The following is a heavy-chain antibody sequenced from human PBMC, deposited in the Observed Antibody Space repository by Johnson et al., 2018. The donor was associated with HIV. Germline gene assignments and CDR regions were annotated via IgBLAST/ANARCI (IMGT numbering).Heavy chain of an antibody. D-gene: IGHD3-22*01. CDR2: IGTAGDT. CDR1: GFTFSRYD. CDR3: AKDITMIRAGAFDI. V-gene: IGHV3-13*01. Sequence: VQVVESGGGLVQPGGSLRLSCAASGFTFSRYDMHWVRQATGKGLEWVSGIGTAGDTYYPGSVKGRFTISRENAKNSLYLQMNNLRAGDTAVYYCAKDITMIRAGAFDIWGQGTMVTVSS. J-gene: IGHJ3*02.